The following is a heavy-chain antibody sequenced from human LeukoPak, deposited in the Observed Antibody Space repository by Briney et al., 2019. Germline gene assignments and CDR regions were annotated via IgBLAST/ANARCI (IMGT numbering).Heavy chain of an antibody. V-gene: IGHV1-69*05. CDR2: IIPIFGTA. Sequence: SVKVSCKASGGTFSSYAISWVRQAPGQGLEWMGGIIPIFGTANYAQKFQGRVTITTDESTSTAYMELSSLRSEDTAVYYCARDVAPHYYDSSTWGQGTLVTVSS. D-gene: IGHD3-22*01. J-gene: IGHJ5*02. CDR1: GGTFSSYA. CDR3: ARDVAPHYYDSST.